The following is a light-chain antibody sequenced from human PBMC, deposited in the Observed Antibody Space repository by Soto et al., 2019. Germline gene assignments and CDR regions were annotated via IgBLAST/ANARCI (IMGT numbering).Light chain of an antibody. J-gene: IGLJ1*01. CDR3: CSYTGRTTFYV. V-gene: IGLV2-23*02. CDR1: SSDVGSYNF. CDR2: EVS. Sequence: QSALTQPASVSGSPGQSITISCTGTSSDVGSYNFVSWFQHHPGKVPKLMIYEVSKRPSGVSNRFSGSKSGNTASLTISGLQAEDEADYHCCSYTGRTTFYVFGTGTKVTVL.